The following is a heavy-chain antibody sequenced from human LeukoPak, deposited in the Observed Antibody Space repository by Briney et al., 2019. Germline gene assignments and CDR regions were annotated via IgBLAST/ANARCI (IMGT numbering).Heavy chain of an antibody. CDR1: GLTFSSSW. D-gene: IGHD3-22*01. Sequence: PGGSLRLSCAVSGLTFSSSWMDWVRQAPGKGLEWVASINPDGNKKYSADSVKGRFTFSRDNAENSLYLQMNSLRAEDTAVYYCARDLEDYNSGGYYLGYWGQGTLVTVSS. CDR3: ARDLEDYNSGGYYLGY. V-gene: IGHV3-7*01. CDR2: INPDGNKK. J-gene: IGHJ4*02.